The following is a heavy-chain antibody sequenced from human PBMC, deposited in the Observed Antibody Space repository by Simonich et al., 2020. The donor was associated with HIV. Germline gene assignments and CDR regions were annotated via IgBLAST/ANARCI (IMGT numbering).Heavy chain of an antibody. V-gene: IGHV1-69-2*01. J-gene: IGHJ4*02. Sequence: EVQLVQSGAEVKKPGATGKISCRVFGYTFTNYHNHWGQQVPGKGLEWIGLVDPEQDETIYAEKFQGRLTITADTSPDIAYMELSSLRSEDTAVYYCATVGLRDGYNYYWGQGTLITVSS. D-gene: IGHD1-1*01. CDR2: VDPEQDET. CDR3: ATVGLRDGYNYY. CDR1: GYTFTNYH.